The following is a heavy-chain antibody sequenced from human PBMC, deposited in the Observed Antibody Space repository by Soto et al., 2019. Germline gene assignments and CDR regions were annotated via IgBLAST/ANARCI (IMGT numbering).Heavy chain of an antibody. J-gene: IGHJ4*02. Sequence: TGGSLKLSCAASGFTFSSYAMSWVRQAPGKGLELVSAISGRGGSTYYADSVKGRFTISRDNSKNTLYLQMNSLRAEDTAVYYCAKSGSYYYDSSGYYIDYWGQGTLVTVSS. D-gene: IGHD3-22*01. V-gene: IGHV3-23*01. CDR3: AKSGSYYYDSSGYYIDY. CDR1: GFTFSSYA. CDR2: ISGRGGST.